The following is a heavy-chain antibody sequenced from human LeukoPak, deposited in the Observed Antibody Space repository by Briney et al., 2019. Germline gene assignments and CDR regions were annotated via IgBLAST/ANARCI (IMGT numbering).Heavy chain of an antibody. CDR1: GFTFSDCY. J-gene: IGHJ4*02. CDR2: ISSSSSYT. Sequence: PGGSLRLSCAASGFTFSDCYMSWIRQAPGRGLEWVSYISSSSSYTNYADSVKGRFTISRDNAKNSLYPQMNSLRAEDTAVYYCARDEVAAAGNDYWGQGTLVTVSS. V-gene: IGHV3-11*06. CDR3: ARDEVAAAGNDY. D-gene: IGHD6-13*01.